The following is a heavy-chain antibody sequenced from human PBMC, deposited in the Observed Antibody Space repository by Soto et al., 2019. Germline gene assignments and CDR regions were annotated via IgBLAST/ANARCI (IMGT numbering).Heavy chain of an antibody. CDR3: ARVGPYYESSGYYYFDY. CDR2: INPDGGST. J-gene: IGHJ4*02. CDR1: GYTFTSYY. Sequence: GASVKVSCKASGYTFTSYYMHWVRQAPGQGLEWMGIINPDGGSTSCAQKFQGRVTVTRDTPTTTVYMELSSLRSEDTAVYYCARVGPYYESSGYYYFDYWGQGTPVTVS. D-gene: IGHD3-22*01. V-gene: IGHV1-46*01.